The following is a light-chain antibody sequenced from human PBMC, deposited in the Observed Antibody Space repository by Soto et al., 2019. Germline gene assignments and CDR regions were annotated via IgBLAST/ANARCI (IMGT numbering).Light chain of an antibody. CDR2: WAS. CDR3: HQYYDTPYT. CDR1: QSVFYSSSNKNY. V-gene: IGKV4-1*01. Sequence: DIVMTQSPDSLAVSLGERATINCKSSQSVFYSSSNKNYLAWYQQKPGQPPKLLIYWASIRESGVPDRFSGSGSGTDFTLTISRLQAEDVALYYCHQYYDTPYTFGQGTKLEIK. J-gene: IGKJ2*01.